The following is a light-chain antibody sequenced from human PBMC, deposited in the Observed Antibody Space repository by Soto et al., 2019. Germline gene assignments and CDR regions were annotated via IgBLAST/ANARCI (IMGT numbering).Light chain of an antibody. J-gene: IGKJ1*01. CDR1: QSISSY. V-gene: IGKV3-20*01. CDR2: GAS. Sequence: NHSPSTLSASLVDRVTITCRASQSISSYLAWYQQKRGQAPRFLIYGASSRATGIPDRFSGSGSGTDFTLTISRLEPEDFAVYYCQQYGRSPTTFGQGTKVDIK. CDR3: QQYGRSPTT.